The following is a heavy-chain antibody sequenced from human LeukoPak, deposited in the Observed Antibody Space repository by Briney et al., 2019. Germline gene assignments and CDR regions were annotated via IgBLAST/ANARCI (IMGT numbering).Heavy chain of an antibody. D-gene: IGHD1-26*01. J-gene: IGHJ4*02. CDR1: GFTFSSYA. CDR3: AKDSGRYRYFDY. V-gene: IGHV3-23*01. Sequence: GGSLRLSCAASGFTFSSYAMSWVRQAPGKGLEWVSSISATGGSTYYADSVRGRFTISRDNSKNTLYLQMNSLRAADTAVYYCAKDSGRYRYFDYWGQGTLVTVSS. CDR2: ISATGGST.